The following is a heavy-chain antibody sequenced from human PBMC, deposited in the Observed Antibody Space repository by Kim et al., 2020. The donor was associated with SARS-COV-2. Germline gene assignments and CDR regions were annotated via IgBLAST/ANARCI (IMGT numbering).Heavy chain of an antibody. J-gene: IGHJ4*02. Sequence: GGSLRLSCAASGFTFSSYAMSWVRQAPGKGLEWVSAISGSGGSTYYADSVKGRFTISRDNSKNTLYLQMNSLRAEDMAVYYCAKGHGIAAAGTEGGEFDYWGQGTLVTVSS. CDR2: ISGSGGST. D-gene: IGHD6-13*01. CDR1: GFTFSSYA. CDR3: AKGHGIAAAGTEGGEFDY. V-gene: IGHV3-23*01.